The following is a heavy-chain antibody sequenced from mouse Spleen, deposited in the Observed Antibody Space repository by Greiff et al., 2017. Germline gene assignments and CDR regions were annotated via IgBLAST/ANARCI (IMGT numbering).Heavy chain of an antibody. V-gene: IGHV1-80*01. CDR2: IYPGDGDT. CDR1: GYAFSSYW. J-gene: IGHJ3*01. D-gene: IGHD2-14*01. CDR3: ARDGVRPWFAY. Sequence: QVQLKQSGAELVKPGASVKISCKASGYAFSSYWMNWVKQRPGKGLEWIGQIYPGDGDTNYNGKFKGKATLTADKSSSTAYMQLSSLTSEDSAVYFCARDGVRPWFAYWGQGTLVTVSA.